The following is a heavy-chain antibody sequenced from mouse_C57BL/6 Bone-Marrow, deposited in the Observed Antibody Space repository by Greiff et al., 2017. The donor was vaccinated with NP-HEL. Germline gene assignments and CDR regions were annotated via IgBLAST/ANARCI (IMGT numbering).Heavy chain of an antibody. CDR1: GYTFTSYW. CDR3: ARPPHYYGSSPYYFDY. D-gene: IGHD1-1*01. V-gene: IGHV1-64*01. CDR2: IHPNSGST. Sequence: VQLQQPGAELVKPGASVKLSCKASGYTFTSYWMHWVKQRPGQGLEWIGMIHPNSGSTNYNEKFKSKATLTVDKSSSTAYMQLSSLTSEDSAVYYCARPPHYYGSSPYYFDYWGQGTTLTVSS. J-gene: IGHJ2*01.